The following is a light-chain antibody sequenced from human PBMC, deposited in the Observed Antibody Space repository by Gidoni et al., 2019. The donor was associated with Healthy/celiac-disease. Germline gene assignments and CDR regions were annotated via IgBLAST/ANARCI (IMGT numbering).Light chain of an antibody. V-gene: IGKV3-20*01. CDR1: QSVSSSY. J-gene: IGKJ1*01. CDR2: GAS. CDR3: QQYGSSRWT. Sequence: EFVLTQSPGTLSLSPGERATLAGRASQSVSSSYLAWYQQKPGQAPRLLIYGASSRATGIPDRFSGSGSGTDFTLTISRLEPEDFAVYYCQQYGSSRWTFGQGTKVEIK.